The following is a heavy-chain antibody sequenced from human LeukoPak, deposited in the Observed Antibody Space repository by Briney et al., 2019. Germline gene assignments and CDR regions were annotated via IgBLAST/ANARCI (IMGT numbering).Heavy chain of an antibody. CDR2: ISWNSGSI. V-gene: IGHV3-9*01. D-gene: IGHD4-17*01. CDR1: GFTFDDYA. J-gene: IGHJ4*02. Sequence: PGGSLRLSCAACGFTFDDYAMHWVRQAPGKGLEWVSGISWNSGSIGYADSVKGRFTISRDNAKNSLYLQMNSLRAEDTALYYCAKETTVTSRNYYFDYWGQGTLVTVSS. CDR3: AKETTVTSRNYYFDY.